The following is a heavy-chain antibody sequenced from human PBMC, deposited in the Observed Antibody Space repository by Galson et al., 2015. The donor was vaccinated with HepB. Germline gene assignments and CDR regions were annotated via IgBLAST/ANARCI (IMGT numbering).Heavy chain of an antibody. D-gene: IGHD3-16*02. CDR2: IYHSGST. CDR1: GGSISNYY. J-gene: IGHJ5*02. V-gene: IGHV4-59*01. Sequence: ETLSLTCTVSGGSISNYYWSWIRQPPGKGLEWIGYIYHSGSTNYKPSLKSRVTISIDTSKNQFSLKLSSVTAADTAVYYCARDNTIRGVIDWFDPWGQGTLVTVSS. CDR3: ARDNTIRGVIDWFDP.